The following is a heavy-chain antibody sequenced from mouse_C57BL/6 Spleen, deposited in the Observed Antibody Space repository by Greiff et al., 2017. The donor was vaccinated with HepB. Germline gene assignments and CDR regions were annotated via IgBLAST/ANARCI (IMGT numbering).Heavy chain of an antibody. CDR3: ARGILRRGNAMDY. CDR1: GFTFSDYG. D-gene: IGHD1-1*01. CDR2: ISSGSSTI. J-gene: IGHJ4*01. Sequence: EVQVVESGGGLVKPGGSLKLSCAASGFTFSDYGMHWVRQAPEKGLEWVAYISSGSSTIYYADTVKGRFTISRDNAKNNLFLQMTSLRSEDTAMYYCARGILRRGNAMDYWGQGTSVTVSS. V-gene: IGHV5-17*01.